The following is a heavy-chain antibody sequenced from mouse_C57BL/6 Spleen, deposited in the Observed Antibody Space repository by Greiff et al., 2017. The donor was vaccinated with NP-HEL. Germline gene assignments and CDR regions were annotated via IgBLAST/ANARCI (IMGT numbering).Heavy chain of an antibody. J-gene: IGHJ1*03. CDR2: IYPGDGDT. CDR3: ARSRPPRGYCDV. CDR1: GYAFSSSW. Sequence: QVQLKESGPELVKPGASVKISCKASGYAFSSSWMNWVKQRPGKGLEWIGRIYPGDGDTNYTGKFKGQATLTADNSSRTAYMQLSSLTSEDSAVYFCARSRPPRGYCDVWGTGTTVTVSS. V-gene: IGHV1-82*01.